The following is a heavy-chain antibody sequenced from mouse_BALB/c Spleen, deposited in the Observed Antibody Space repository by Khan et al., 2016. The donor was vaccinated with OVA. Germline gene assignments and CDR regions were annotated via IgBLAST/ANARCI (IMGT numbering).Heavy chain of an antibody. CDR3: TRSDDSYYFDY. CDR1: GYSFTSYW. Sequence: VQLQQSGTVLARPGASVKMSCKASGYSFTSYWMHWVKQRPGQGLEWIGAIYPGNSETRYNQKFKGKAKLTAVTSASTAYMELSSLTNEDSAVYFCTRSDDSYYFDYWGQGTTLTVSS. D-gene: IGHD2-4*01. CDR2: IYPGNSET. J-gene: IGHJ2*01. V-gene: IGHV1-5*01.